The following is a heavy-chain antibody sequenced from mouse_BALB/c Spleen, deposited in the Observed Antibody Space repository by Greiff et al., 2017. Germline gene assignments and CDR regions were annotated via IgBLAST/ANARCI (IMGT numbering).Heavy chain of an antibody. CDR2: SRNKANDYTT. CDR3: ARDAGQLGLRWFAY. J-gene: IGHJ3*01. Sequence: DVKLVESGGGLVQPGGSLRLSCATSGFTFSDFYMEWVRQPPGKRLEWIAASRNKANDYTTEYSASVKGRFIVSRDTSQSILYLQMNALRAEDTAIYYCARDAGQLGLRWFAYWGQGTLVTVSA. V-gene: IGHV7-1*02. CDR1: GFTFSDFY. D-gene: IGHD3-1*01.